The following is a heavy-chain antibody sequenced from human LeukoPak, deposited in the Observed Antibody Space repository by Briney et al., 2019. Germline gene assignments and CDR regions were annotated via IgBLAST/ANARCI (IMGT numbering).Heavy chain of an antibody. J-gene: IGHJ4*02. CDR2: ISDTGSTI. V-gene: IGHV3-48*02. CDR1: GFTLSSYS. CDR3: TRRFDS. Sequence: SGGSLRLSCVASGFTLSSYSMNWVRQAPGKGLEWVSYISDTGSTIAYADSVKGRFTMSRDEAKNSLHLQMNSLRDEDTAVCYCTRRFDSWGQGVLVTVFS.